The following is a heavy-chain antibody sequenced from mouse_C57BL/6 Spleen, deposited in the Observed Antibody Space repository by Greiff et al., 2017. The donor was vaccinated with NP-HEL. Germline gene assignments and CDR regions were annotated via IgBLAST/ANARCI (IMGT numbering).Heavy chain of an antibody. V-gene: IGHV7-3*01. CDR1: GFTFTDYY. CDR2: IRNKANGYTT. CDR3: ARYNPIITTVVATTGMDY. Sequence: EVKLVESGGGLVQPGGSLSLSCAASGFTFTDYYMSWVRQPPGKALEWLGFIRNKANGYTTEYSAYVKGRFTISRDNSQSILYLHMNALRAEDSATSYCARYNPIITTVVATTGMDYWGQGTSVTVSS. D-gene: IGHD1-1*01. J-gene: IGHJ4*01.